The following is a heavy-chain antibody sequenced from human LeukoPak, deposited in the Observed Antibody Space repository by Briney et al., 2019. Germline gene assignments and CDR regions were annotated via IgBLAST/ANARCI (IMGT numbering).Heavy chain of an antibody. D-gene: IGHD3-10*01. CDR1: GGSISGYH. CDR2: IYYSGSSGST. J-gene: IGHJ4*02. Sequence: KPSETLSLTCSVSGGSISGYHWSWIRQPPGKGLEWIGHIYYSGSSGSTFYNASLKSRVTISVDTSKNHFSLNLSSMTPADTAVFFCAKDSAQSYYYGSGSYYQFWGQGILVTVSS. V-gene: IGHV4-59*01. CDR3: AKDSAQSYYYGSGSYYQF.